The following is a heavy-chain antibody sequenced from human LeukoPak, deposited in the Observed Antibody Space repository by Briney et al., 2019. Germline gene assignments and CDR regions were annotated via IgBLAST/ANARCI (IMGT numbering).Heavy chain of an antibody. V-gene: IGHV4-59*01. D-gene: IGHD6-19*01. CDR1: GGSISSYY. CDR2: IYYSGST. CDR3: ARDRRIAVAGGSFDF. Sequence: PSETLSLTCTVSGGSISSYYWSWIRQPPGKGLEWIGYIYYSGSTNYNPSLKSRVTISVDTSKNQFSLKLTSVTAADTAVYYCARDRRIAVAGGSFDFWGQETLVTVSS. J-gene: IGHJ4*02.